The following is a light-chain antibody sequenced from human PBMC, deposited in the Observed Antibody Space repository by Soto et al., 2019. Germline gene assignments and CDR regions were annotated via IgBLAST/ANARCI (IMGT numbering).Light chain of an antibody. V-gene: IGKV3-20*01. CDR2: GIF. CDR1: QSGYNGY. CDR3: HQYGLLPRHP. J-gene: IGKJ2*01. Sequence: EIVLTQSPDSLSLSSGERATLSCRASQSGYNGYLAWYQQRPGQPPRLLIYGIFTRADGIPDRFSGSGSGTDFTLTISGLEPEDFAVYYCHQYGLLPRHPFGQGTKLEIK.